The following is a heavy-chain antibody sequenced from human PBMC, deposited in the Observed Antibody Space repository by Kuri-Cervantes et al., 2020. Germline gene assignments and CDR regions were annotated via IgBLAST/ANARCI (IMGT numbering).Heavy chain of an antibody. D-gene: IGHD3-10*01. CDR1: GGSISSSSYY. Sequence: SETLSLTCTVSGGSISSSSYYWGWIRQPPGKGLEWIGSIYYSGSTNYNPSLKSRVTISVDTSKNQFSLKLSSVTAADTAVYYCARGITRPRGYFDLWGRGTLVTVSS. J-gene: IGHJ2*01. CDR2: IYYSGST. V-gene: IGHV4-39*07. CDR3: ARGITRPRGYFDL.